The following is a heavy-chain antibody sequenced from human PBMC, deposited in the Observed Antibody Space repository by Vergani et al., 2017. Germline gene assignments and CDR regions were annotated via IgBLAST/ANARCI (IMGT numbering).Heavy chain of an antibody. Sequence: QVQLVQSGAEVKKPGASVKVSCKASGYTFTSYAMHWVRQAPGQRLEWMGWINAVNGNTKYSQKFQGRVTITRDTSASTAYMELSSLRSEDTAVYYCAREGFYDYVWGSYRRRGGYYFDYWGQGTLVTVSS. V-gene: IGHV1-3*01. CDR2: INAVNGNT. CDR3: AREGFYDYVWGSYRRRGGYYFDY. D-gene: IGHD3-16*02. CDR1: GYTFTSYA. J-gene: IGHJ4*02.